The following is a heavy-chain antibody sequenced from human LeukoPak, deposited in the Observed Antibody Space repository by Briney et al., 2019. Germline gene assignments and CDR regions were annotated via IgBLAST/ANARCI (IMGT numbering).Heavy chain of an antibody. CDR2: IKQDGSEK. CDR3: AREGRQGYWYDSSGYFGFDY. D-gene: IGHD3-22*01. Sequence: GGSLRLSCAASGFTFSSYWMSWVRQAPGKGLEWVANIKQDGSEKYYVDSVKGRFTISRDNAKNSLYLQMNSLRAEDTAVYYCAREGRQGYWYDSSGYFGFDYWGQGTLVTVSS. J-gene: IGHJ4*02. V-gene: IGHV3-7*03. CDR1: GFTFSSYW.